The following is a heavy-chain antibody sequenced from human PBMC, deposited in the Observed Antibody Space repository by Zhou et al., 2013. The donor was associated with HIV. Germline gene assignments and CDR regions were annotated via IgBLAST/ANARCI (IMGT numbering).Heavy chain of an antibody. CDR2: ISPYNGVT. V-gene: IGHV1-2*02. Sequence: QVHLVQSESSILKPGASVKVSCKASGYTFTAYYIHWVRQAPGQGLEWMGWISPYNGVTNYAQRFHGRVTMTMDTSITTAYMELSRLRSDDTAVYYCARALSTRWNAGGYYYMDVWGRGTTVTVSS. J-gene: IGHJ6*03. CDR1: GYTFTAYY. D-gene: IGHD1-1*01. CDR3: ARALSTRWNAGGYYYMDV.